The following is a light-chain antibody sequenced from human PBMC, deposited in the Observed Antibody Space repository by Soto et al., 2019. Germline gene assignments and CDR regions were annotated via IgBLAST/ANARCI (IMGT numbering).Light chain of an antibody. CDR2: ASS. CDR1: QSISSY. CDR3: QQGYTSAIT. J-gene: IGKJ5*01. V-gene: IGKV1-39*01. Sequence: DIQMTQSPSSLSASVGDRVTITCRASQSISSYLNWYQQKPGEAPKFLIYASSSLQSGVPSRFSGSGSGTDFTLTINSLLPEDFATYYCQQGYTSAITFGQGTRLEIK.